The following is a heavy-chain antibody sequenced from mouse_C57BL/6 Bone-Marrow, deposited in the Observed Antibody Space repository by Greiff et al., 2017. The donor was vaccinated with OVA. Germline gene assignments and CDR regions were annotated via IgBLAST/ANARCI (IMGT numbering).Heavy chain of an antibody. CDR3: TRGQLSMDY. D-gene: IGHD6-1*01. Sequence: QVHVKQSGAELVRPGASVTLSCKASGYTFTDYEMHWVKQTPVHGLEWIGAIDPETGGTAYNQKFKGKAILTADKSSSTAYMELRSLTSEDSAVYYCTRGQLSMDYWGQGTSVTVSS. CDR2: IDPETGGT. CDR1: GYTFTDYE. J-gene: IGHJ4*01. V-gene: IGHV1-15*01.